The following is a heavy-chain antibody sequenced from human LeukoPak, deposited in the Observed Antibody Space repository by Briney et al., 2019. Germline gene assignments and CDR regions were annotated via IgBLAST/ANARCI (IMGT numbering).Heavy chain of an antibody. CDR2: FHTTGST. CDR1: GGSIGSYS. CDR3: ARGIFIVRGVINWFDP. V-gene: IGHV4-4*07. J-gene: IGHJ5*02. D-gene: IGHD3-10*01. Sequence: SETLSLTWTVSGGSIGSYSWSWIRQPAGKGLDWIGRFHTTGSTNYNPSVKSRVTISVDTHKNQFSLKLSSVTAADTAVYYCARGIFIVRGVINWFDPWGQGTLVTVSS.